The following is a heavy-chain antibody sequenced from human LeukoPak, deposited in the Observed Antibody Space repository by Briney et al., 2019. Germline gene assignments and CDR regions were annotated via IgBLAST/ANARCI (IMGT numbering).Heavy chain of an antibody. J-gene: IGHJ4*02. CDR2: ISSSSSYI. CDR3: AKSYSSGWYAI. D-gene: IGHD6-19*01. Sequence: GGSLRLSCAASGFTFSSYSMNWVRQAPGKGLEWVSSISSSSSYIYYADSVKGRFTISRDNAKNSLYLQMNSLRAEDTAVYYCAKSYSSGWYAIWGQGTLVTVSS. CDR1: GFTFSSYS. V-gene: IGHV3-21*01.